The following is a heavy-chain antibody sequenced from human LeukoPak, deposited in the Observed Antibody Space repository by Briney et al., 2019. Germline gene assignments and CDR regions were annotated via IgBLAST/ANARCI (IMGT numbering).Heavy chain of an antibody. J-gene: IGHJ4*02. CDR1: GFTFSGYS. D-gene: IGHD6-19*01. V-gene: IGHV3-21*01. Sequence: PGGSLRLSCAASGFTFSGYSMNWVRQAPGKGLEWVSSISSSSSYIYYADSVKGRFTISRDNAKNSLYLQMNSLRAEDTAVYYCANTAVGSGWYYFDYWGQGTLVTVSS. CDR3: ANTAVGSGWYYFDY. CDR2: ISSSSSYI.